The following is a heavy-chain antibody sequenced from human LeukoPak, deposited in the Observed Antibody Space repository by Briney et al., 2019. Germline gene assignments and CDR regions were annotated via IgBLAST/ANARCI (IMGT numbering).Heavy chain of an antibody. V-gene: IGHV3-7*01. J-gene: IGHJ4*02. D-gene: IGHD6-19*01. Sequence: GGSLRLSCAASGFTVSSNYMSWVRQAPGRGLEWVANIKQDGSETYYVDSVKGRLTISRDNAKNSLSLQMNSLRAEDTAVYYCARQRGSGCLDYWGQGTLVTVSS. CDR2: IKQDGSET. CDR3: ARQRGSGCLDY. CDR1: GFTVSSNY.